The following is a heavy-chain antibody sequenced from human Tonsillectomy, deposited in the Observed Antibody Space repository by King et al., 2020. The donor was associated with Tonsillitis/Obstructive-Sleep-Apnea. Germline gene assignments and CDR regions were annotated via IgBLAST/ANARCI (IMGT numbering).Heavy chain of an antibody. CDR2: ISSSGSTI. CDR3: ASGWDIVVVPAAPGYYYGMDV. J-gene: IGHJ6*02. CDR1: GFTLSSYE. V-gene: IGHV3-48*03. Sequence: DVQLVESGGGLVQPGGSLRLSCAASGFTLSSYEMNWVRQAPGKGLEWVSHISSSGSTIYYADSVKGRFTISRDNAKNSLYLQMNSLRAEDTAVYYCASGWDIVVVPAAPGYYYGMDVWGQGTTVTVSS. D-gene: IGHD2-2*01.